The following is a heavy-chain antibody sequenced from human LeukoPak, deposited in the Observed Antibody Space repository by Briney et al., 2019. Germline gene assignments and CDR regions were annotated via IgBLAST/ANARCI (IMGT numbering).Heavy chain of an antibody. J-gene: IGHJ4*02. V-gene: IGHV3-23*01. CDR3: ANQILGYCSGGSCANFDN. CDR2: ISGSGGST. Sequence: PGGSLRLSCAASGFTFSSYAMSWVRQAPGKGLEWVSAISGSGGSTYYADSVKGRFTISRDNSKNTLYLQMNSLRAEDTAVYYWANQILGYCSGGSCANFDNWGQGTLVTVSS. D-gene: IGHD2-15*01. CDR1: GFTFSSYA.